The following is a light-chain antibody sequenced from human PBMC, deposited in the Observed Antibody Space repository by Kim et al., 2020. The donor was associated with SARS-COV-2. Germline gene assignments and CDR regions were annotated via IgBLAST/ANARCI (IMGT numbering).Light chain of an antibody. V-gene: IGKV1-39*01. J-gene: IGKJ1*01. Sequence: DIQMTQSPSSLSASVRDRVTITCRASQSIGNYLNWYQQKPRKAPKLLIYAASSLQSGVPSRFSGSGSGTDFTLTISSLQPEDFGTYYCQQSYNTPRTFGQGTKVDIK. CDR3: QQSYNTPRT. CDR1: QSIGNY. CDR2: AAS.